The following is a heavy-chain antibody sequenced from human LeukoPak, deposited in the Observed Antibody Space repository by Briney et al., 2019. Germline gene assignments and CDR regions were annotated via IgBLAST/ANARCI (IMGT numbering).Heavy chain of an antibody. V-gene: IGHV4-4*02. D-gene: IGHD3-10*01. J-gene: IGHJ4*02. CDR2: IFHSGST. CDR1: GGSISRSDW. CDR3: ARVRSSGEPHLDF. Sequence: PSGTLSLTCAVSGGSISRSDWWSWVRQSPGKGLEWIGEIFHSGSTKYNPSLKSRVTISVDKSKNQFSLNLTSVTAADTAVYYCARVRSSGEPHLDFWGQGTLVTVSS.